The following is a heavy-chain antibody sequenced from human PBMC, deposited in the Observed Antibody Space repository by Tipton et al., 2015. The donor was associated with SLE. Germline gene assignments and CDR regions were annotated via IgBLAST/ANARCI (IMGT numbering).Heavy chain of an antibody. CDR3: ARRGSSYGEGFDY. CDR1: GGSFSGYY. J-gene: IGHJ4*02. Sequence: TLSLTCAVYGGSFSGYYWSWIRQPPGKGLEWIGEVNDGGNINYNPSLMTRVTIPGDTSKNQISLRLNSVTAADTAVYYCARRGSSYGEGFDYWGQGTSVTVSS. V-gene: IGHV4-34*01. CDR2: VNDGGNI. D-gene: IGHD2-2*01.